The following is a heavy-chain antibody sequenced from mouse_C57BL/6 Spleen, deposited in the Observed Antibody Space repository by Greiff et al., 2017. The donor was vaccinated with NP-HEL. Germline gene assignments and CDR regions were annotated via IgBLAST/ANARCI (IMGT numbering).Heavy chain of an antibody. V-gene: IGHV1-69*01. D-gene: IGHD1-1*01. CDR3: ARSRNYGSYWYFDV. Sequence: VQLQQSGAELVMPGASVKLSCKASGYTFTSYWMHWVKQRPGQGLEWIGEIDPSDSYTNYNQKFKGKSTLTVDKSSSTAYMQLSSLTSEDSAVYYCARSRNYGSYWYFDVWGTGTTVTVSS. CDR2: IDPSDSYT. J-gene: IGHJ1*03. CDR1: GYTFTSYW.